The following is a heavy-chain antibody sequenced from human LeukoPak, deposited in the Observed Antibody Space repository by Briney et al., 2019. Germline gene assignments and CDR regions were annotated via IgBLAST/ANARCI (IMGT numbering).Heavy chain of an antibody. Sequence: SETLSLTCSVSGGSITGSSYYWAWIRQPPEKGLEWIGSVYYTGGTNYSPSLRCRVTISVDTSKNQFSLKLSSVTAADTAVYYCARDREGYSGYDYDFDFWGQGALVTVSS. CDR3: ARDREGYSGYDYDFDF. V-gene: IGHV4-39*07. D-gene: IGHD5-12*01. J-gene: IGHJ4*02. CDR1: GGSITGSSYY. CDR2: VYYTGGT.